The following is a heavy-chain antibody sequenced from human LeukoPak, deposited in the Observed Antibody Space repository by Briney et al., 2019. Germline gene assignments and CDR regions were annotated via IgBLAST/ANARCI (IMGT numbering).Heavy chain of an antibody. V-gene: IGHV3-15*07. J-gene: IGHJ3*02. CDR3: TTGGNVIVAGTRAFDI. CDR1: GFIFSNYG. D-gene: IGHD6-19*01. CDR2: IKSTLDGGTT. Sequence: PGGSLRLSCAASGFIFSNYGMNWVRQVPGKGLEWVGRIKSTLDGGTTDLAAPVKDRFTVSRDDSKETLYLQMNSLKTEDTAIYYCTTGGNVIVAGTRAFDIWGQGTMVTVSS.